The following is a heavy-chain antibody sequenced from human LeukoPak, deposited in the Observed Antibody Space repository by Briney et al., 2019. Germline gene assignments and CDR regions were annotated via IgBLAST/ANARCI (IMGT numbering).Heavy chain of an antibody. Sequence: SETLSLTCTVSGDSISSYFCSWIRQPPGKGLEWIGYIYYNGSTNYNPSLKSRVIMSVDTSKNHFSLKLSSVTTADTAVYYCARDKVSVTASRAGYYYYYYGVDIWGQGTTVTVSS. J-gene: IGHJ6*02. CDR1: GDSISSYF. CDR2: IYYNGST. D-gene: IGHD2-21*02. V-gene: IGHV4-59*01. CDR3: ARDKVSVTASRAGYYYYYYGVDI.